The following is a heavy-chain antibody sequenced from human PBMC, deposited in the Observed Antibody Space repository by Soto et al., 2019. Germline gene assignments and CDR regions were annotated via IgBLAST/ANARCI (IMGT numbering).Heavy chain of an antibody. CDR2: INPSTGST. V-gene: IGHV1-46*01. CDR1: GYTFTNYY. D-gene: IGHD4-17*01. CDR3: ARGRLTTVTTWWYFDY. J-gene: IGHJ4*02. Sequence: QVQLVQSGSEVKKPGASVKVSCKASGYTFTNYYIHWVRQAPGQGLEWMGIINPSTGSTTYAQKFLFSVTLTSDMYKSTVYMDLSSLRSEDTAVYYCARGRLTTVTTWWYFDYWGQGARVTVSS.